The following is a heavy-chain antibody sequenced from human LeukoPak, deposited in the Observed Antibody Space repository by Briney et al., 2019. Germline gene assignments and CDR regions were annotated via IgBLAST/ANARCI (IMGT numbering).Heavy chain of an antibody. CDR1: GFTFSSYT. CDR3: ARGGFSGSYCFDY. J-gene: IGHJ4*02. Sequence: GGSLRLSCAASGFTFSSYTMNWVRQAPGKGLEWISYISSGSSTIHYADSVKGRFTISRDNAENSLYLQMNSLRDEDTAVYYCARGGFSGSYCFDYWGQGTLVTVSS. V-gene: IGHV3-48*02. D-gene: IGHD1-26*01. CDR2: ISSGSSTI.